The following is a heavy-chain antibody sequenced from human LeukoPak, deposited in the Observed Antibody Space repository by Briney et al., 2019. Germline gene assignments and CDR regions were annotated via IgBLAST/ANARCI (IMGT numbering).Heavy chain of an antibody. V-gene: IGHV4-34*01. CDR1: GGSFSGYY. D-gene: IGHD2-15*01. CDR2: INHSGST. J-gene: IGHJ4*02. CDR3: ASTGYCIGGSCYSNYFDH. Sequence: SETLSLTCAVYGGSFSGYYWSWIRQPPGKGLEWIGEINHSGSTNYNPSLKSRVTISVDTSKNQFSLKLSSVTAADTAVYYCASTGYCIGGSCYSNYFDHWGQGTLVTVSS.